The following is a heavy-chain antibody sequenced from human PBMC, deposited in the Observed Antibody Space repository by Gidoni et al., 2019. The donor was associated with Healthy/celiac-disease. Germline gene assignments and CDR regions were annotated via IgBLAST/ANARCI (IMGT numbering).Heavy chain of an antibody. J-gene: IGHJ4*02. CDR2: ISYDGSNK. CDR3: AKGPSIFGVVMAGFDY. Sequence: QVQLVESGGGVVQPGRSLRLSRAASGFPFSRSGMHWVRQAPGKGLEWVAVISYDGSNKYYADSVKGRFTISRDNSKNTLYLQMNSLRAEDTAVYYCAKGPSIFGVVMAGFDYWGQGTLVTVSS. D-gene: IGHD3-3*01. V-gene: IGHV3-30*18. CDR1: GFPFSRSG.